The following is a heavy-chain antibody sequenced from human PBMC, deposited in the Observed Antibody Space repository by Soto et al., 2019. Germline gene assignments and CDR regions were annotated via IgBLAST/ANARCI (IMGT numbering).Heavy chain of an antibody. CDR2: IYYSGST. CDR1: GGSISSSSYY. Sequence: RSLTCTVSGGSISSSSYYWGWIRQPPGKGLEWIGSIYYSGSTYYNPSLKSRVTISVDTSKNQFPLKLSSVTAADTAVYYCASTYSSSVGNYCYCCGMDVWGQGTTVTVSS. J-gene: IGHJ6*02. D-gene: IGHD6-13*01. V-gene: IGHV4-39*01. CDR3: ASTYSSSVGNYCYCCGMDV.